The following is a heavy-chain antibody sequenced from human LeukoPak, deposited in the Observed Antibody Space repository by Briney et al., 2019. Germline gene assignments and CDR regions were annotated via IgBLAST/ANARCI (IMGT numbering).Heavy chain of an antibody. V-gene: IGHV3-48*03. CDR1: GFTFSSYE. J-gene: IGHJ4*02. CDR2: ISSSGSNI. Sequence: GGSLTLSCAASGFTFSSYEMNWVRQAPGKGLEWVSYISSSGSNIYYADSVKGRFTISRDNSKNTLYLQMNSLRAEDTAVYYCAREGLDGGWYGPFDYWGQGTLVTVSS. D-gene: IGHD6-19*01. CDR3: AREGLDGGWYGPFDY.